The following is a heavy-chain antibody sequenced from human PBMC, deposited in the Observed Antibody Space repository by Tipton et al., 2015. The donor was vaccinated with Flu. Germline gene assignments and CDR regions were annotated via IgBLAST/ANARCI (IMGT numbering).Heavy chain of an antibody. CDR1: GFIVSSDY. CDR3: AKRYCSSTTCYIPDALAI. J-gene: IGHJ3*02. Sequence: SLRLSCAASGFIVSSDYMSWVRQAPGKGLEWLSVIYSGDSTSYADSVRGRFTISRDNSKNTLYLQMNNLRVEDTAVYYCAKRYCSSTTCYIPDALAIWGQGTMVTVSS. V-gene: IGHV3-53*01. D-gene: IGHD2-2*01. CDR2: IYSGDST.